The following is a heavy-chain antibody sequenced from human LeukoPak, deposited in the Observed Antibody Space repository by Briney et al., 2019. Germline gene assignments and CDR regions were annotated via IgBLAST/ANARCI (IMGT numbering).Heavy chain of an antibody. CDR2: INSDGSST. CDR1: GFTFSSYW. CDR3: ARPDGGGYSSGFY. V-gene: IGHV3-74*01. Sequence: GGSLRLSCAASGFTFSSYWMHWVRQVPGKGLVWVSRINSDGSSTSYADSVKGRFTISRDNAKNTLYLQMNSLRAEDAAVYYCARPDGGGYSSGFYWGQGTLVTVSS. D-gene: IGHD2-15*01. J-gene: IGHJ1*01.